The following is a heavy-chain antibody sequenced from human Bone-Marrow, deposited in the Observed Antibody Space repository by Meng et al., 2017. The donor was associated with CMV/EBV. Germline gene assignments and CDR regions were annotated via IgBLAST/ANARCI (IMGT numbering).Heavy chain of an antibody. Sequence: CRRDAISWVRQATGQGLEWMGGSIPIFGAANYAKKFQGRVTITADKSTSTAYMELSSLRSEDTAVYYCARLGAYYYDSSGYWVDYWGQGTLVTVSS. J-gene: IGHJ4*02. CDR1: CRRDA. V-gene: IGHV1-69*06. CDR2: SIPIFGAA. D-gene: IGHD3-22*01. CDR3: ARLGAYYYDSSGYWVDY.